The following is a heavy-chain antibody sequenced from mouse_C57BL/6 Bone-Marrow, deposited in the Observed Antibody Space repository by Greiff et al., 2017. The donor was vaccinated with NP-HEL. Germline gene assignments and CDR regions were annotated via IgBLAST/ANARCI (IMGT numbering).Heavy chain of an antibody. Sequence: QVQLQQSGAELVKPGASVKISCKASGYAFSSYWMNWVKQRPGKGLEWIGQIYPGDGDTNYNGKFKGKATLTADKSSSTAYMQLSSLTSEDSAVYFCARSPYGSSLMDWGQGTTLTVSS. D-gene: IGHD1-1*01. CDR2: IYPGDGDT. J-gene: IGHJ2*01. CDR3: ARSPYGSSLMD. CDR1: GYAFSSYW. V-gene: IGHV1-80*01.